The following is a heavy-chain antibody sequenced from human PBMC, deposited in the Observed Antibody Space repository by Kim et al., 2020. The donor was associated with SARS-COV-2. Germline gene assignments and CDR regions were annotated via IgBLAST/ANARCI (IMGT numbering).Heavy chain of an antibody. Sequence: ASVKVSCMPSGYTFTTYPINWLRQAPGQRLEWMGWINTGNGNTKYSQKFQGRVTVMRDTSANTAYMELSSLRSEDTAVYYCARGPQYYDILTAYFDQWGQGTLVTVSS. J-gene: IGHJ4*02. V-gene: IGHV1-3*04. D-gene: IGHD3-9*01. CDR3: ARGPQYYDILTAYFDQ. CDR2: INTGNGNT. CDR1: GYTFTTYP.